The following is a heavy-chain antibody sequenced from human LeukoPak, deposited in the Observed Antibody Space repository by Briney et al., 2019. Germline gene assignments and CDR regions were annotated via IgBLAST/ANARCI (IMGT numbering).Heavy chain of an antibody. CDR1: GFTFNTYT. CDR2: ISGRGDGT. Sequence: GGSLRLSCAASGFTFNTYTMNWVRQAPGKGLEWVSAISGRGDGTYYADFVKGRFTISRDNSENTLFLQMNSLRVEDTATYYCAKGTERYREVSSFDSWGRGTLVAVSS. CDR3: AKGTERYREVSSFDS. J-gene: IGHJ4*02. V-gene: IGHV3-23*01. D-gene: IGHD3-10*01.